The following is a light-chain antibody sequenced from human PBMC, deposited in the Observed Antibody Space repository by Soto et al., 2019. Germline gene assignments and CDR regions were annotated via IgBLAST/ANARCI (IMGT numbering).Light chain of an antibody. Sequence: QSALTQPASVSGSPGQSITISCTGTSRDIGAYNYVSWYQQYPGEVPKLIIYEVSNRPSGISDRFSGSKSGNTASLTISGLQAEDQADYYCCAHTSISSLVFGGGTKLTVL. CDR3: CAHTSISSLV. V-gene: IGLV2-14*01. CDR2: EVS. J-gene: IGLJ3*02. CDR1: SRDIGAYNY.